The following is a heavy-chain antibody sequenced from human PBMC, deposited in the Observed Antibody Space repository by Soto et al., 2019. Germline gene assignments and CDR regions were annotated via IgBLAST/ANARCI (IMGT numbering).Heavy chain of an antibody. CDR3: ARHRHHGDFNLYYYFQALDV. D-gene: IGHD1-1*01. Sequence: PGESLKISCKGTDYIFTNYWIFWVRQMPGQGLEWLGRIHPSNSYTNYSPSFQGHISISVDKSINTAYLQWGSLKSSDSALYYCARHRHHGDFNLYYYFQALDVWGQGTTVTVSS. J-gene: IGHJ6*02. V-gene: IGHV5-10-1*01. CDR2: IHPSNSYT. CDR1: DYIFTNYW.